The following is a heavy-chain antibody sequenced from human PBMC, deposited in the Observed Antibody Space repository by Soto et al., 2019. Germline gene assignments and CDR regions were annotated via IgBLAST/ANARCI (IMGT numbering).Heavy chain of an antibody. J-gene: IGHJ4*01. V-gene: IGHV4-30-4*01. CDR1: CASIAGGSYY. CDR3: VRDQYSGYDFAV. Sequence: SETLSLTRYVSCASIAGGSYYWSWVRQPPGKGLEWIGYITYRVRTCYNPSLTSRGTISAYASKNQLSTQLTSVTAADTAVYYCVRDQYSGYDFAVWGHGNLVNVSS. D-gene: IGHD5-12*01. CDR2: ITYRVRT.